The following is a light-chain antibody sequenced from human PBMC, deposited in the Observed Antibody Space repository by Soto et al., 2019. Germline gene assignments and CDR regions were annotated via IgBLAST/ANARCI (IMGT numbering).Light chain of an antibody. J-gene: IGKJ1*01. CDR3: RNYNSAPRT. V-gene: IGKV1-27*01. CDR2: AAS. CDR1: QSISSW. Sequence: DIQMTQSPSTLSASVGDRVTITCRASQSISSWLAWYQQKPGKVPELLIYAASTLQSGVPSRFSGGGSGTDFTLTISSLQPEDVATYYCRNYNSAPRTFGQGTKVDIK.